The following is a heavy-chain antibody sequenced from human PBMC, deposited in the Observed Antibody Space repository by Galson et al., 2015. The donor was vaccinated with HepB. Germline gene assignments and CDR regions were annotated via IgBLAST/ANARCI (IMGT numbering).Heavy chain of an antibody. CDR1: GFTFSSPS. Sequence: SLRLSCAASGFTFSSPSMHWVRQAPGKGLEYVAVINGNGDRTYYVNSVKGRFTISRDNSENTLYLQMGSLRPEDMAMYYCGREGTPGTVDYWGRGTLVTVSS. CDR2: INGNGDRT. CDR3: GREGTPGTVDY. J-gene: IGHJ4*02. D-gene: IGHD6-13*01. V-gene: IGHV3-64*01.